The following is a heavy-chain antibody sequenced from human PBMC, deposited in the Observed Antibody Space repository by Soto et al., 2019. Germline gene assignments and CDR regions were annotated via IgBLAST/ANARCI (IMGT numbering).Heavy chain of an antibody. CDR2: IYYSGST. D-gene: IGHD5-12*01. J-gene: IGHJ5*02. CDR3: ARARWLQFPVGP. CDR1: GGSISSYY. V-gene: IGHV4-59*01. Sequence: SETLSLTCTVSGGSISSYYWSWIRQPPGKGLEWIGYIYYSGSTNYNPSLKSRVTISVDTSKNQFSLKLSSVTAADTAVCYCARARWLQFPVGPWGQGTLVTVSS.